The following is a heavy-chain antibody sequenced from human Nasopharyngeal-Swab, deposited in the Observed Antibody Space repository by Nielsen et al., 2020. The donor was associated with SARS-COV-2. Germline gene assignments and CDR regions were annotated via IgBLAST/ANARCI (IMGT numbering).Heavy chain of an antibody. V-gene: IGHV3-9*01. J-gene: IGHJ1*01. Sequence: SLKISCAASGFTFDDYAMHWVRQAPGKGLEWVSGISWNSGSIGYADSVKGRFTISRDNAKNSLYLQMNSLRAEDTAVYYCARDSEYSSSSLFQHWGQGTLVTVSS. CDR1: GFTFDDYA. CDR3: ARDSEYSSSSLFQH. CDR2: ISWNSGSI. D-gene: IGHD6-6*01.